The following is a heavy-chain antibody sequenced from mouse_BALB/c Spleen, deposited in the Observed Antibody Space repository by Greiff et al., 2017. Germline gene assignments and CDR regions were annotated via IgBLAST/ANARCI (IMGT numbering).Heavy chain of an antibody. CDR3: HSYYRYDGGAMDY. CDR1: GFNIKDYY. J-gene: IGHJ4*01. D-gene: IGHD2-14*01. CDR2: IDPENGDT. V-gene: IGHV14-4*02. Sequence: EVQLQQSGAELVRSGASVKLSCTASGFNIKDYYMHWVKQRPEQGLEWIGWIDPENGDTEYAPKFQGKATMTADTSSNTAYLQLSSLTSEDTAVYYSHSYYRYDGGAMDYWGQGTSVTVSS.